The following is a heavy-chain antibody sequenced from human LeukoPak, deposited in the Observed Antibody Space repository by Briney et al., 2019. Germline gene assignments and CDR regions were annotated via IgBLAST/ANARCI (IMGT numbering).Heavy chain of an antibody. CDR2: IKQDGSEK. J-gene: IGHJ3*02. CDR3: ARDLEDAFDI. CDR1: GFTFSSYC. V-gene: IGHV3-7*01. D-gene: IGHD3-3*01. Sequence: GGSLRLSCAASGFTFSSYCMSGVRQAPGKGLEWVANIKQDGSEKYYVDSVKGRFTISRDNAKNSLYLQMNSLRAEDTAAYYCARDLEDAFDIWGQGTMVTVSS.